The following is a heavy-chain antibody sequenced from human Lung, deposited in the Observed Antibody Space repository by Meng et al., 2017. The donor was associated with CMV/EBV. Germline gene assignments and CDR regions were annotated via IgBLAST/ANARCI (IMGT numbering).Heavy chain of an antibody. CDR3: TSWPEYKDYHCCGMDV. J-gene: IGHJ6*02. D-gene: IGHD1-1*01. CDR2: IRSKANSYAT. CDR1: GFTFSGSA. Sequence: GESLKISCAASGFTFSGSAMHWVRQASGKGLEWVGRIRSKANSYATAYAASVKGRFTISRDNSKDTAYLQMNSLKTEETAVYYCTSWPEYKDYHCCGMDVWGQGTXVTVSS. V-gene: IGHV3-73*01.